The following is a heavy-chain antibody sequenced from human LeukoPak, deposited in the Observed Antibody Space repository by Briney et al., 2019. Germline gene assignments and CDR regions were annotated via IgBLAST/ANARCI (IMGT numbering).Heavy chain of an antibody. J-gene: IGHJ4*02. V-gene: IGHV1-2*02. Sequence: ASVKVSCKASGYTFTGYYMHWVRQAPGQGLEWMGWINPNSGGTNYAQKFQGRVTMTRDTSISTAYMELSRLRSDDTAVYYCARGQEYYYDSSGYGYYWGQGTLVTVSS. CDR3: ARGQEYYYDSSGYGYY. CDR2: INPNSGGT. CDR1: GYTFTGYY. D-gene: IGHD3-22*01.